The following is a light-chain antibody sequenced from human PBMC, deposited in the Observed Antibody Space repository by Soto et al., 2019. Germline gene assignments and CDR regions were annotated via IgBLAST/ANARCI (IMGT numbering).Light chain of an antibody. CDR1: QSISSW. V-gene: IGKV1-5*03. CDR3: QQYNSYPLT. Sequence: EIQMTQSPSTLSASVGDRVTITCLAIQSISSWLAWYQQKPGKAPKLLIYKASSLESGVPSRFSGSGSGTEFTLTISSLQPDDFATYYCQQYNSYPLTVGGGTKVEIK. CDR2: KAS. J-gene: IGKJ4*01.